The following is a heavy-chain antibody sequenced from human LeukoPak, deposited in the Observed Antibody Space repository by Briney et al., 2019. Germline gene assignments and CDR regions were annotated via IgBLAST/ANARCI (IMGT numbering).Heavy chain of an antibody. J-gene: IGHJ3*02. CDR2: INPDGSER. Sequence: GGSLRLSCATSEFTFSSSEMNWVRQAPGKGLEWVANINPDGSERYYVDSVKGRFTISRDNAKNSLYLQMNGLRAEDTAVYYCSREGVVRGDDIWGQGTMVTVSS. CDR1: EFTFSSSE. CDR3: SREGVVRGDDI. D-gene: IGHD3-10*01. V-gene: IGHV3-7*01.